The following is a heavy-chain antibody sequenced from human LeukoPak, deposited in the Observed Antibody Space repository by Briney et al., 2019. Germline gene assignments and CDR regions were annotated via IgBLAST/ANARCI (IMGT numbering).Heavy chain of an antibody. CDR1: GYTFISHT. CDR3: ARESSGWVDDAFDI. D-gene: IGHD6-19*01. J-gene: IGHJ3*02. V-gene: IGHV1-3*01. Sequence: ASVKVSCKASGYTFISHTMHWVRQVPGQSLEWMGWISAGNANTEYSQKFQGRVTISRDTSASTVYMELSSLRSEDTAVYYCARESSGWVDDAFDIWGQGTIVIVSS. CDR2: ISAGNANT.